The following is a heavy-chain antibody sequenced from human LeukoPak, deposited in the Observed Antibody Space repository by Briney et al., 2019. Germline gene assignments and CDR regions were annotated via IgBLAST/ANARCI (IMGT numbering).Heavy chain of an antibody. CDR3: ARGRISSSGLDY. Sequence: PGGSLRLSCAASGFTFSRDAMTWARQAPGKGLEWASSISDSGVTTYYADSVKGRFTVSRDNSKNTLYLHMSSLTAEDTAVYFCARGRISSSGLDYWGLGTLVTVSS. CDR2: ISDSGVTT. CDR1: GFTFSRDA. D-gene: IGHD6-19*01. V-gene: IGHV3-23*01. J-gene: IGHJ4*02.